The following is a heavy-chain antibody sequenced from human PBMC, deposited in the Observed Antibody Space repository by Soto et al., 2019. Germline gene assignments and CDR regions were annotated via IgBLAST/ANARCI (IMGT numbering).Heavy chain of an antibody. Sequence: PSETLSLTCAVSGYSITNGYYWGWIRQPPGKGLEWIGSIYHSGNTYYNPSIKSRVTLSIDTSKNQFSLKLRPVTAADTAMYYCARVKLAGRGSFHDWGQGTLVTVSS. D-gene: IGHD3-3*02. J-gene: IGHJ4*02. CDR3: ARVKLAGRGSFHD. CDR2: IYHSGNT. V-gene: IGHV4-38-2*01. CDR1: GYSITNGYY.